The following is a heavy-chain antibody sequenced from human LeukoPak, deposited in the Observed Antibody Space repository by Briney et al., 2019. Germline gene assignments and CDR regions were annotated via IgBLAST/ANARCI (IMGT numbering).Heavy chain of an antibody. J-gene: IGHJ6*03. D-gene: IGHD3-22*01. Sequence: GGSLRLSCAASGFTFSDYYMSWIRQAPGKGLEWVSYISSSGSTIYYADSVKGRFTISRDNAKNSLYLQMNSLRAEDTAVYYCARDRRDRVVVVIEEDYYYYYYMDVWGKGTTVTVSS. CDR2: ISSSGSTI. CDR3: ARDRRDRVVVVIEEDYYYYYYMDV. V-gene: IGHV3-11*01. CDR1: GFTFSDYY.